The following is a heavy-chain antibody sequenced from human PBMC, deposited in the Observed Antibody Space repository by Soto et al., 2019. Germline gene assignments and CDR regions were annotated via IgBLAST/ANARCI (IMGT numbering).Heavy chain of an antibody. J-gene: IGHJ4*02. CDR2: IYYSGST. V-gene: IGHV4-39*01. CDR1: GGSIRSSSYY. Sequence: PSETLSLTCTVSGGSIRSSSYYWGWIRQPPGKGLEWIGSIYYSGSTYYNPSLKSRVTISVDTSKNQFSLKLSSVTAADTAVYYCAGYDYGVDYWGQGTLVTVSS. D-gene: IGHD5-12*01. CDR3: AGYDYGVDY.